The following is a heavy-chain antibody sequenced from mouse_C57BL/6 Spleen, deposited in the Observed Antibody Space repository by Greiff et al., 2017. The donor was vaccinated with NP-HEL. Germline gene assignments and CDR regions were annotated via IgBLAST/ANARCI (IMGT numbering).Heavy chain of an antibody. V-gene: IGHV1-80*01. CDR2: IYPGDGDT. CDR1: GYAFSSYW. CDR3: ARWADGSSYFDY. Sequence: QVQLQQSGAELVKPGASVKISCKASGYAFSSYWMNWVKQRPGKGLEWIGQIYPGDGDTNYNGKFKGKATLTADKSSSTAYMQLSSLTSEDSAVYFCARWADGSSYFDYWGKGTTLTVSS. D-gene: IGHD1-1*01. J-gene: IGHJ2*01.